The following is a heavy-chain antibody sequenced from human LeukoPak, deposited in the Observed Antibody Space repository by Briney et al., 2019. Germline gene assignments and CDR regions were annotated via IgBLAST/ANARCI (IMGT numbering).Heavy chain of an antibody. J-gene: IGHJ4*02. Sequence: NPSETLSLTCTVSGGSISSSSYYWGWIRQPPGKGLEWIGSIYYSGSTYYNPSLKSRVTISVDTSKNQFSLKLSSVTAADTAVYYCARNVERWLQLLEFDYWGQGTLVTVSS. D-gene: IGHD5-24*01. CDR2: IYYSGST. CDR1: GGSISSSSYY. V-gene: IGHV4-39*07. CDR3: ARNVERWLQLLEFDY.